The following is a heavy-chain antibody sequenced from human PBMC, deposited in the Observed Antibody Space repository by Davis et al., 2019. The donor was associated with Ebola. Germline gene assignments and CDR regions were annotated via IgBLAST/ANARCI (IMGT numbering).Heavy chain of an antibody. CDR1: GFTFSRYP. V-gene: IGHV3-30-3*01. Sequence: GESLKISCAASGFTFSRYPMHWVRQAPGKGPEWVALISYDGSNKYYADSVKGRFTISRDNSKNTLYLQMNSLRAEDKTVYYCARDGPLFALEDYYYGMDVWGQGTTVTVSS. J-gene: IGHJ6*02. D-gene: IGHD1-1*01. CDR2: ISYDGSNK. CDR3: ARDGPLFALEDYYYGMDV.